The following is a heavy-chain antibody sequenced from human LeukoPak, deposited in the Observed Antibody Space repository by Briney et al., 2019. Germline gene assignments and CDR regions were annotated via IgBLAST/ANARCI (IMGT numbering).Heavy chain of an antibody. CDR1: GGSFSGYY. J-gene: IGHJ4*02. Sequence: SETLSLTCAVYGGSFSGYYWSWIRQPPGKGLEWIGEIKHSGSTNYNPSLKSRVTISVDTSKNQFSLKLSSVTAADTAVYYCARGYFDWLYDYWGKGTLVTVSS. CDR3: ARGYFDWLYDY. V-gene: IGHV4-34*01. CDR2: IKHSGST. D-gene: IGHD3-9*01.